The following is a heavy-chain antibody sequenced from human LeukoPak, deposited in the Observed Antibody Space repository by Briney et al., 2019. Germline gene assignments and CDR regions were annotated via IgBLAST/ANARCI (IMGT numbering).Heavy chain of an antibody. CDR2: INPNSGVT. CDR1: RYTFTGYY. V-gene: IGHV1-2*02. CDR3: ARSYSGSYFKADAFDI. D-gene: IGHD1-26*01. J-gene: IGHJ3*02. Sequence: ASVKVSCKASRYTFTGYYMHWVRQAPGQGLEWMGWINPNSGVTNYAQKFQGRVTMTRDTSISTAYMELSRLRSDDTAVYYCARSYSGSYFKADAFDIWGQGTMVTVSS.